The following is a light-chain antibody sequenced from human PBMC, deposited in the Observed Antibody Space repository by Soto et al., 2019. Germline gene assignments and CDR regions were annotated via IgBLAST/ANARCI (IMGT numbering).Light chain of an antibody. CDR2: DAS. Sequence: EKVMTQSPATLSVSPGERATLSCRASQSVRSNLAWYQQKPGQPPRLLIYDASTRATGIPSRFSGRGSGTEFTLPISSLKSEDFAVYYFQQYDDWPRTFGQGTRVDFK. CDR1: QSVRSN. CDR3: QQYDDWPRT. J-gene: IGKJ1*01. V-gene: IGKV3-15*01.